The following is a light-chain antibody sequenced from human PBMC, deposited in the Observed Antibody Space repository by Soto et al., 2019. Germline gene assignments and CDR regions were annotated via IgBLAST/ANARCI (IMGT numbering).Light chain of an antibody. CDR3: SSYTSTNTHVV. Sequence: QSALTQPASVSGSPGQSITISCTGTSSDVGGYNYVSWYQQHPGKAPKLVIYEVSNRPSGVSNRFSGSKSANTASLTISGLQAEDEADYYCSSYTSTNTHVVFCTGTKVTVL. CDR2: EVS. J-gene: IGLJ1*01. CDR1: SSDVGGYNY. V-gene: IGLV2-14*01.